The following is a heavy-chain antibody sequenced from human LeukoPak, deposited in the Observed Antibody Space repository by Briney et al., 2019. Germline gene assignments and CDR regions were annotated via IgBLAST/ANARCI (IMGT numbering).Heavy chain of an antibody. V-gene: IGHV4-4*02. D-gene: IGHD6-13*01. CDR3: ARRAWGQYSSSWYY. J-gene: IGHJ4*02. Sequence: SETLSLTCAVSGGSISSSNWWSWVRQPPGKGLEWIGEIYHSGSTNYNPSLKSRVTISVDTSKNQFSLKLSSVTAADTAVYYCARRAWGQYSSSWYYWGQGTLVTVSS. CDR1: GGSISSSNW. CDR2: IYHSGST.